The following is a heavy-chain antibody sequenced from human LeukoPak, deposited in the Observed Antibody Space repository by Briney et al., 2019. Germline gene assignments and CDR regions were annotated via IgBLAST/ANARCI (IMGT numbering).Heavy chain of an antibody. Sequence: GGSLRLSCVASGFTFSHSWMTWVRQAPGKGLEWVGHIKEDGSSQNYADSVKGRFTISRDNAKSSLHLQMNGLRAEDTAMYYCARKGQYYNGMDVWGQGTTVTVSS. CDR2: IKEDGSSQ. J-gene: IGHJ6*02. CDR3: ARKGQYYNGMDV. V-gene: IGHV3-7*03. CDR1: GFTFSHSW.